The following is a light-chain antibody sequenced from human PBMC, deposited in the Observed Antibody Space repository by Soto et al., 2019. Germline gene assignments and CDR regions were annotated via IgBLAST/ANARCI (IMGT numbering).Light chain of an antibody. J-gene: IGKJ1*01. CDR2: KAS. CDR3: QHYNSYSEA. Sequence: DNQMTQSSAYVSATVGDRVTITCRASQTISSWLAWYQQKPGKAPKLLIYKASTLKSGVPSRFSGSGSGTEFTLTISSLQPDDFATYYCQHYNSYSEAFCQGTKVDI. CDR1: QTISSW. V-gene: IGKV1-5*03.